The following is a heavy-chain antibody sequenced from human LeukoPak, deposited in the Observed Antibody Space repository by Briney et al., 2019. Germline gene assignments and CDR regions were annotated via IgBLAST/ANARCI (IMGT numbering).Heavy chain of an antibody. CDR3: ARAGSGSGWYFDY. Sequence: ASVKVSCKASGYTSVGITWVRQAPGQGLEWMGWISPYNGNTRYAQKLQGRVTMTTDTSTSTAYMELRSLRFDDTAVYYCARAGSGSGWYFDYWGQGTLVTVSS. CDR1: GYTSVG. D-gene: IGHD6-19*01. J-gene: IGHJ4*02. V-gene: IGHV1-18*01. CDR2: ISPYNGNT.